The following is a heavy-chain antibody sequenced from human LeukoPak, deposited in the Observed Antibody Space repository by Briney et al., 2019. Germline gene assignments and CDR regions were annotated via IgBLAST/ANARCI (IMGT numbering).Heavy chain of an antibody. J-gene: IGHJ3*02. CDR3: AKSNGYGLIDI. CDR2: INPTGTGT. CDR1: GYTFINNW. Sequence: GASVKVSCKASGYTFINNWMHWVRQAPGQGLEWIGLINPTGTGTLYAQKFQGRVTMTRDMSTSTDYMELSSLRSEDTAVYYCAKSNGYGLIDIWGKGTMVTVSS. V-gene: IGHV1-46*01. D-gene: IGHD3-22*01.